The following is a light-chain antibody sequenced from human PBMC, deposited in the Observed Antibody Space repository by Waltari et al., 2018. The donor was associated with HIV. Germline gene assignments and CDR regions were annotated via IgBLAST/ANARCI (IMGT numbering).Light chain of an antibody. V-gene: IGKV1-16*02. CDR3: QQYRAYPLT. J-gene: IGKJ4*01. CDR2: AAS. CDR1: QDVSNY. Sequence: EIQLTQSPSSLSASVGDRVPITCRASQDVSNYLAWFQQKPGDPPKSLIYAASSLQSGVPSKFSGSGSGTHFALTISSLQPEDFATYYCQQYRAYPLTFGGGTNVE.